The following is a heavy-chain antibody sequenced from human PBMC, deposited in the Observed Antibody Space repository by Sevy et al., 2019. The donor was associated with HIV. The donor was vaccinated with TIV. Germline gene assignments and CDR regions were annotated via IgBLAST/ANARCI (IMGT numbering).Heavy chain of an antibody. D-gene: IGHD1-26*01. V-gene: IGHV3-30*18. CDR1: GFSFNKYG. CDR3: AKKPAGGSYFSYFDS. CDR2: IAYDGGNK. Sequence: GGSLRLSCAASGFSFNKYGMHWVRQAPGEGLEWVAVIAYDGGNKYYTDSVKGRFNISRDNSKNTLYLQMNSLRAEDTAVYYCAKKPAGGSYFSYFDSWGQGTLVTVSS. J-gene: IGHJ4*02.